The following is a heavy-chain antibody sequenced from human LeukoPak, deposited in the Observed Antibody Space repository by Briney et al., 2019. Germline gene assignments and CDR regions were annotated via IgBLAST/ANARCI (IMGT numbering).Heavy chain of an antibody. D-gene: IGHD2-2*01. V-gene: IGHV1-18*01. J-gene: IGHJ5*02. Sequence: ASVKVSCKASGYTFTSYGISWVRQAPGQGLEWMGWISAYNGNTNYAPKLQGRVTMTTDTSTSTAYMELRSLRSDDTAVYYCARDDCSSTSCLDNWFDPWGQGTLVTVSS. CDR2: ISAYNGNT. CDR3: ARDDCSSTSCLDNWFDP. CDR1: GYTFTSYG.